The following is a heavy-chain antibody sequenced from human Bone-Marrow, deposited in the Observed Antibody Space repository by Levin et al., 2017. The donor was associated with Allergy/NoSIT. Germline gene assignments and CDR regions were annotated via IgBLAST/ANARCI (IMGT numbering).Heavy chain of an antibody. D-gene: IGHD3-10*01. CDR2: ISSSGGST. Sequence: PGESLKISCAASGFTFSSYAMSWVRQAPGKGLEWVSTISSSGGSTYYANSVKGRFTISRDNSKSTVYLQMNSLRAEDTAIYYCAREGLFMVRVFDYWGRGTLVTVSS. CDR1: GFTFSSYA. J-gene: IGHJ4*02. CDR3: AREGLFMVRVFDY. V-gene: IGHV3-23*01.